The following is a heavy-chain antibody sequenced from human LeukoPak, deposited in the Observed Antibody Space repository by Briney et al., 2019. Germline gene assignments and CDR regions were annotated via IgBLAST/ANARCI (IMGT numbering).Heavy chain of an antibody. D-gene: IGHD1-26*01. CDR1: GFTFSNSW. CDR3: VRDGSYKFDY. J-gene: IGHJ4*02. Sequence: PGGSLRLSCAVSGFTFSNSWMHWVRQTPGQGLGWVSRIKSDGIDTLYADFVKGRFNISRDNDKNTLYLQMNSLRAEDTAVYYCVRDGSYKFDYWGQGTLVTVSS. CDR2: IKSDGIDT. V-gene: IGHV3-74*01.